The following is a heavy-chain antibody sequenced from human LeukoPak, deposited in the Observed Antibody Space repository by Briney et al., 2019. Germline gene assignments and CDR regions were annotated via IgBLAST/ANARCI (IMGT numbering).Heavy chain of an antibody. J-gene: IGHJ4*02. D-gene: IGHD3-22*01. CDR2: IRYDGSNK. CDR3: ANLYYDSSGYYHTPFY. Sequence: PGGSLRLSCAASGFTFRTYAMHWVRQAPGKGLEWVAFIRYDGSNKYYADSVKGRFTISRDNSKNTLYLQMNSLRAEDTAVYYCANLYYDSSGYYHTPFYWGQGTLVTVSS. CDR1: GFTFRTYA. V-gene: IGHV3-30*02.